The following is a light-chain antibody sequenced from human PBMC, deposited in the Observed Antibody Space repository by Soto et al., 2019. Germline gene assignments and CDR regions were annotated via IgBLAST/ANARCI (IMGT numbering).Light chain of an antibody. Sequence: QSVLAQPASVSGSPGQSISISCSGTSSDVGGYNYVSWYQQHPGTAPKLIIYEVSNRPSGVSNRFSGSKSGNTASLTISGLQAEDEADYYCSSYTSINTYVFGSGTKVTVL. CDR1: SSDVGGYNY. CDR2: EVS. CDR3: SSYTSINTYV. J-gene: IGLJ1*01. V-gene: IGLV2-14*01.